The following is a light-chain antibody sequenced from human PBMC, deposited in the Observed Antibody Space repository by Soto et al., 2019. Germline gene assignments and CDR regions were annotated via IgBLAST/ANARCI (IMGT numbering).Light chain of an antibody. V-gene: IGLV2-14*01. J-gene: IGLJ1*01. CDR3: SSYTSSRRV. Sequence: QSVLTQPASVSGSPGQSMTISCTGTSSDVGGYNYVSWYQQHPGKAPKLMIYDVSNRPSGVSNRFSGSKSGNTASLTISGLQAEDEADYYCSSYTSSRRVFGNGTKVTVL. CDR2: DVS. CDR1: SSDVGGYNY.